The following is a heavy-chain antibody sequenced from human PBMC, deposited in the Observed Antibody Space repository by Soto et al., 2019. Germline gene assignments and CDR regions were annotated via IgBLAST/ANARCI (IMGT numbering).Heavy chain of an antibody. CDR3: ARDGWDIVLVPAAAGGAFDI. D-gene: IGHD2-2*01. CDR2: IYYSGST. CDR1: GGSISGGGYY. Sequence: QVQLQESGPGLVKPSQTLSLTCTVSGGSISGGGYYWSWIRQHPGKGLEWIGYIYYSGSTYYNPSLKSRVTISVDTSKNQFSLKLSSVTAADTAVYYCARDGWDIVLVPAAAGGAFDIWGQGTMVTVSS. V-gene: IGHV4-31*03. J-gene: IGHJ3*02.